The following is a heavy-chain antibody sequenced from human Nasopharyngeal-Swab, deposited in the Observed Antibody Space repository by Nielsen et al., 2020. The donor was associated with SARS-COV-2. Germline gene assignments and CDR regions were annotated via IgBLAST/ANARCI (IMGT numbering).Heavy chain of an antibody. D-gene: IGHD3-16*01. CDR3: VKDLRGRYGFES. Sequence: GGSLRVSCSASGLTFRMHAMHWVRQGPGKGLEYVSTINDYEDRLYYADSVKGRFTISRDNPKNTLYLQMSSLRPEDTAVYWCVKDLRGRYGFESWGQGTMVTVSS. V-gene: IGHV3-64D*06. CDR1: GLTFRMHA. J-gene: IGHJ3*02. CDR2: INDYEDRL.